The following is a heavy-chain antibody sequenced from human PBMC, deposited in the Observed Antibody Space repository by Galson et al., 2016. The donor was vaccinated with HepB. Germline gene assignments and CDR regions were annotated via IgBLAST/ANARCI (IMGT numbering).Heavy chain of an antibody. CDR1: GDTFTGYY. CDR2: LSANSGAT. V-gene: IGHV1-2*04. CDR3: ATSTGYRSGWGAFDI. D-gene: IGHD6-25*01. Sequence: SVKVSCKASGDTFTGYYIHWVRQAPGQGLEWMAWLSANSGATNYAQKFQGWVTMTRDTSISTAYMELNSLTSDATAIYYCATSTGYRSGWGAFDIWGQGTMVTASS. J-gene: IGHJ3*02.